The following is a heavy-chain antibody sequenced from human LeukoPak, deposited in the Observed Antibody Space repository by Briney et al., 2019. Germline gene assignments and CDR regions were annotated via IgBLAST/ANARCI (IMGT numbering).Heavy chain of an antibody. CDR2: IHYSGKT. J-gene: IGHJ3*02. V-gene: IGHV4-39*06. D-gene: IGHD6-13*01. CDR1: GGSISSGAYY. Sequence: PSETLSLTCTVSGGSISSGAYYWGWIRQPPGKGLEWIGTIHYSGKTYYNPSLKSRITISIDTSKKQFALKLSSVTAADTAVYYCARDPPRALAAAHAFDIWGQGTMVTVSS. CDR3: ARDPPRALAAAHAFDI.